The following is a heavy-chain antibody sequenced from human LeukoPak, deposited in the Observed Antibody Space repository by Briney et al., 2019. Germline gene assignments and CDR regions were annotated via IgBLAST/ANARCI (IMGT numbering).Heavy chain of an antibody. CDR3: ARDRTMEPNYDILTGPDY. Sequence: GGSLRLSCAASGFTFSSYWMSWVRQAPGKGLEWVSSISSSSSYIYYADSVKGRFTISRDNAKNSLYLQMNSLRAEDTAVYYCARDRTMEPNYDILTGPDYWGQGTLVTVSS. CDR2: ISSSSSYI. J-gene: IGHJ4*02. D-gene: IGHD3-9*01. CDR1: GFTFSSYW. V-gene: IGHV3-21*01.